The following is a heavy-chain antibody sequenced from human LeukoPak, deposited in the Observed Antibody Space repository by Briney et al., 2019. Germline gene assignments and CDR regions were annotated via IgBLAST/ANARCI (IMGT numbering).Heavy chain of an antibody. V-gene: IGHV1-2*02. Sequence: GASVKVSRKASGYTFTDHYMHWVRQAPGLGLEWMGWINPKSGATHYAQSFQGRATMTRETSISTAYMELSWLTSDDTAIYSCARGDILTGPRRGTTFDYWGQGTLVTVSS. CDR3: ARGDILTGPRRGTTFDY. J-gene: IGHJ4*02. CDR2: INPKSGAT. D-gene: IGHD3-9*01. CDR1: GYTFTDHY.